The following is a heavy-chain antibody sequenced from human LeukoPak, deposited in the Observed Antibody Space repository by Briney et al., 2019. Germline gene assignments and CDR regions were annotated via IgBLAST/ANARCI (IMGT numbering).Heavy chain of an antibody. CDR1: GGSISSYY. D-gene: IGHD6-6*01. CDR2: IYYSGST. V-gene: IGHV4-59*08. CDR3: ARHPSPGHQLVRSYFDN. Sequence: SETLSLTCTVSGGSISSYYWSWIRRPPGKGLEWIGYIYYSGSTNYNPSLKSRVTISVDTSKNQFSLKLSSVTAADTAVYYCARHPSPGHQLVRSYFDNWGQGTLVTVSS. J-gene: IGHJ4*02.